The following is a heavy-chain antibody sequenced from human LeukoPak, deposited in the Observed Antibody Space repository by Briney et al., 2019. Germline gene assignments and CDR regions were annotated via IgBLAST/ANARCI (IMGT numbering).Heavy chain of an antibody. J-gene: IGHJ3*02. Sequence: GGSLRLSCAASGFTFSSYAMHWVCQAPGKGLEWVAVISYDGSNKYYADSVKGRFTISRDNSKNTLYLQMNSLRAEDTAVYYCARIPYSSRLTFDIWGQGTMVTVSS. CDR2: ISYDGSNK. CDR1: GFTFSSYA. V-gene: IGHV3-30-3*01. CDR3: ARIPYSSRLTFDI. D-gene: IGHD6-19*01.